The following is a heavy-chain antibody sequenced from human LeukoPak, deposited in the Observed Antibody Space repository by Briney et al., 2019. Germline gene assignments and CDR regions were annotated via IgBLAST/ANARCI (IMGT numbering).Heavy chain of an antibody. CDR3: AREQQLLYSRFYMDV. J-gene: IGHJ6*03. Sequence: GGSLRLSCAASGFIFSNYGMNWVRQAPGKGLEWISHISGSGSSIYYAESVKGRFTISRDNAKDSLDLQMNSLRAEDTAVYYCAREQQLLYSRFYMDVWGQGTTVTVSS. V-gene: IGHV3-48*04. CDR1: GFIFSNYG. D-gene: IGHD6-13*01. CDR2: ISGSGSSI.